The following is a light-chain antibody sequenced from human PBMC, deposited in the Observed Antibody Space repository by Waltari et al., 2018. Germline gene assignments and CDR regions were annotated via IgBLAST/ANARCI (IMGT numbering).Light chain of an antibody. CDR3: MQALQTPRT. V-gene: IGKV2-28*01. CDR1: QSLLHSNGYTY. Sequence: DIVMTQSPLFLPVTPGESASISCRSSQSLLHSNGYTYLDWYLQKPGQSPQVLIYWGSNRASGVPDRFSGSGSGTDFTLKISRVEAEDVGVYYCMQALQTPRTFGQGTQLEIK. CDR2: WGS. J-gene: IGKJ5*01.